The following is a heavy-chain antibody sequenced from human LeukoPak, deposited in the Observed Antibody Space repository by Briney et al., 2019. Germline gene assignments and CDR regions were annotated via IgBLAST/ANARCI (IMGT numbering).Heavy chain of an antibody. CDR2: IWYDGTNK. V-gene: IGHV3-30*02. J-gene: IGHJ4*02. CDR1: RFIFSSYG. Sequence: GGSLRLSCAAPRFIFSSYGMHWVRQAPAKGLEWVAVIWYDGTNKYYADSVKGRFTISRDNSKNTLYLQMNSLRAEDTAVYYCATYGDYVGGAFDYWGQGTLVTVSS. D-gene: IGHD4-17*01. CDR3: ATYGDYVGGAFDY.